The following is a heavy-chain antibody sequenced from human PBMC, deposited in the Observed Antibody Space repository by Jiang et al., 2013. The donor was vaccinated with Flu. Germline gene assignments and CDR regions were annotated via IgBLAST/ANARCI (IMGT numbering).Heavy chain of an antibody. CDR1: GFTFSSYG. D-gene: IGHD3-22*01. V-gene: IGHV3-30*18. CDR2: ISYDGSNK. CDR3: ANGALGYYDSSGHTSLVVMGY. J-gene: IGHJ4*02. Sequence: VQLVESGGGVVQPGRSLRLSCAASGFTFSSYGMHWVRQAPGKGLEWVAVISYDGSNKYYADSVKGRFTISRDNSKNTLYLQMNSLRAEDTAVYYCANGALGYYDSSGHTSLVVMGYWGQGTLVTVSS.